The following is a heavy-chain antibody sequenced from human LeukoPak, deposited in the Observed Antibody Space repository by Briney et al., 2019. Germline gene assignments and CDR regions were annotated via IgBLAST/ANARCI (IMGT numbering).Heavy chain of an antibody. D-gene: IGHD6-19*01. CDR1: GFTFSSYA. J-gene: IGHJ6*02. CDR2: IWYDGSNK. V-gene: IGHV3-33*08. Sequence: PGGSLRLSCAASGFTFSSYAMSWVRQAPGKGLEWVAVIWYDGSNKYYADSVKGRFTISRDNSKNTLYLQMNSLRAEDTAVYYCARGGGSSGPTGYGMDVWGQGTTVTVSS. CDR3: ARGGGSSGPTGYGMDV.